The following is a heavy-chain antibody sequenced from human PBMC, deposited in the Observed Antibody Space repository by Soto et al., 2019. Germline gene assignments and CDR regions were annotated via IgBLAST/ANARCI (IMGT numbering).Heavy chain of an antibody. CDR3: AKDRTVSYFDY. D-gene: IGHD4-17*01. J-gene: IGHJ4*02. CDR2: ISYDGSNK. Sequence: HPGGSLRLSCAASGFTFNSYGMHWVRQAPGKGLEWVAVISYDGSNKYYADSVKGRFTISRDNSKNTLYLQMNSLRTEDTAVYYCAKDRTVSYFDYWGQGTLVTVSS. CDR1: GFTFNSYG. V-gene: IGHV3-30*18.